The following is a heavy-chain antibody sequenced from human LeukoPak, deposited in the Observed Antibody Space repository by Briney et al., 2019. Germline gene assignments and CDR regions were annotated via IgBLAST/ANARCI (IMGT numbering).Heavy chain of an antibody. CDR2: ISYDGSNK. J-gene: IGHJ4*02. CDR1: GFTFSSYA. D-gene: IGHD2-2*02. V-gene: IGHV3-30*04. CDR3: ARAQGYCSSTSCYTANYFDY. Sequence: GGSLRLSCAASGFTFSSYAMHWVRQAPGKGLEWVAVISYDGSNKYYADSVKGRFTISRDNSKNTLYLQMNGLRAEDTAVYYCARAQGYCSSTSCYTANYFDYWGQGTLVTVSS.